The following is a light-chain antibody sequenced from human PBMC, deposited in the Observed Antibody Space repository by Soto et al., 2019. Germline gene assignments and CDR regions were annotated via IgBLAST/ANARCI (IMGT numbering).Light chain of an antibody. CDR2: GAS. CDR3: HQYGSSPST. J-gene: IGKJ1*01. Sequence: DIVLTQSPGTLSLSPGERATLSCRASQSITNNFLAWYQQKPGQAPRLLIYGASYRATGIPDRFSGSGSGTDFTITISRLEPEDFAVYYCHQYGSSPSTFGQGTKVEIK. CDR1: QSITNNF. V-gene: IGKV3-20*01.